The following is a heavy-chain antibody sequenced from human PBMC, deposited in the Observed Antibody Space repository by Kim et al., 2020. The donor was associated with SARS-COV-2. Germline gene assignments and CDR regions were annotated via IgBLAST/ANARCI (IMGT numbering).Heavy chain of an antibody. CDR3: AINKGILTGSWFDP. CDR2: ISAYNGNT. Sequence: ASVKVSCKASGYTFTSYGISWVRQAPGQGLEWMGWISAYNGNTNYAQKLQGRVTMTTDTSTSTAYMELRSLRSDDTAVYYCAINKGILTGSWFDPWGQGTLVTVSS. J-gene: IGHJ5*02. D-gene: IGHD3-9*01. V-gene: IGHV1-18*04. CDR1: GYTFTSYG.